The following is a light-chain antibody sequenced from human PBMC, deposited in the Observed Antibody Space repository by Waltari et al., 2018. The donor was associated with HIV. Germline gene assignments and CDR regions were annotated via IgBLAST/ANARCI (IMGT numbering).Light chain of an antibody. CDR1: QSISSY. Sequence: DIQMTQSPSSLSASVGARVTITFRASQSISSYLNWYQQKPGKAPKLLIYAASSLQSGVPSRFSGSGSGTDVTLTISSLQPEDFATYYCQQSYSTPPLTFGGGTKVEIK. J-gene: IGKJ4*01. V-gene: IGKV1-39*01. CDR2: AAS. CDR3: QQSYSTPPLT.